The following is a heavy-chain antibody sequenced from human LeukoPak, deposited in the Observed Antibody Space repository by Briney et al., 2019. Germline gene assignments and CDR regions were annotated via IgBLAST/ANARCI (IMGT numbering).Heavy chain of an antibody. D-gene: IGHD4/OR15-4a*01. J-gene: IGHJ4*02. CDR3: ARVGTMFDY. CDR1: GFTFSSYP. CDR2: ISSNGGST. V-gene: IGHV3-64*01. Sequence: GGSLRLSCAASGFTFSSYPMHWVRQAPGKGLEYVSAISSNGGSTYYANSVKGRFTISRDNSKSTLYLQMGSLRAEDMAVYYCARVGTMFDYWGQGTLVTVSS.